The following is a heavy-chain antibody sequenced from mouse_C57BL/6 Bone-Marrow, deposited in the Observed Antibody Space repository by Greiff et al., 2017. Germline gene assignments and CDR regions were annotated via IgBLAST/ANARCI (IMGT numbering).Heavy chain of an antibody. Sequence: EVQVVESGGGLVKPGGSLKLSCAASGFTFSDYAMSWVRQAPEKGLEWVAYISSGGSTTYYADTVKGRFTISRDNAKNTLYLQMTSLRSEDTAMYDCARDKDDDDEWDFDYWGQGTTLPVSS. V-gene: IGHV5-17*01. CDR3: ARDKDDDDEWDFDY. D-gene: IGHD2-4*01. CDR2: ISSGGSTT. CDR1: GFTFSDYA. J-gene: IGHJ2*01.